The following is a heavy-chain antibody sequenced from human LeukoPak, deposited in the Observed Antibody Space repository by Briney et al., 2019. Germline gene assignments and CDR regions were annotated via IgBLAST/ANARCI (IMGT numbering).Heavy chain of an antibody. CDR2: IYYSGST. CDR1: GYSISSSNW. D-gene: IGHD1-14*01. V-gene: IGHV4-28*01. Sequence: PSETLSLTCAVSGYSISSSNWWGWIRQPPGKGLEWIGYIYYSGSTYYNPSLKSRVTMSVDTSKNQFSQKLSSVTAVDTAVYNCASVITGGAFDIWGQGTMVTVSS. J-gene: IGHJ3*02. CDR3: ASVITGGAFDI.